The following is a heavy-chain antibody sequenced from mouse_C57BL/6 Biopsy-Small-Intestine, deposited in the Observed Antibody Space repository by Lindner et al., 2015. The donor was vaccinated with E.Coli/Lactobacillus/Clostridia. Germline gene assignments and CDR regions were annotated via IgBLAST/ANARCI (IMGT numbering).Heavy chain of an antibody. V-gene: IGHV1-20*01. D-gene: IGHD2-12*01. CDR3: ARERIEEASGTHGYFYYSLDV. J-gene: IGHJ1*01. Sequence: SVKVSCKASGYTFSRSSITWVRQAPGQGLEWVGWASTDNGDTDSAQKFQGRLTMTTDTSTSTAYMELRSLRSDDTAVYFCARERIEEASGTHGYFYYSLDVWGQGTTVTVSS. CDR2: ASTDNGDT. CDR1: GYTFSRSS.